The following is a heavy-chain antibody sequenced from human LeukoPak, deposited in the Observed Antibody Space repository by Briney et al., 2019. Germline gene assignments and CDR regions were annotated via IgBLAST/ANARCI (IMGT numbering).Heavy chain of an antibody. CDR2: IYYSGST. CDR3: ARLTTTYYDFWSGYYTGWYFDL. Sequence: PSETLSLTCTVSGGSISSSSYYWGWIRQPPGKGLEWIGSIYYSGSTYYNPSLKSRVTISVDKYKNPFSLKLSSVTPADTAVYYCARLTTTYYDFWSGYYTGWYFDLWGRGTLVTVSS. V-gene: IGHV4-39*01. CDR1: GGSISSSSYY. D-gene: IGHD3-3*01. J-gene: IGHJ2*01.